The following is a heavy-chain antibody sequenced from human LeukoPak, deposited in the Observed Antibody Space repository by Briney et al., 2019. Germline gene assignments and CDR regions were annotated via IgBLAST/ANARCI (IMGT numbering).Heavy chain of an antibody. Sequence: GGSLRLSCAASGFTFSSYAMVWVRQAPGKGLQWVSGISRGGRDATFYADSVKGRFTISRDNSKNTLYLQMNILRVEDTALYYCAKDGRSYHESTHIYYLDDSGQGTLVTVSS. CDR2: ISRGGRDAT. CDR1: GFTFSSYA. CDR3: AKDGRSYHESTHIYYLDD. J-gene: IGHJ4*02. D-gene: IGHD1-1*01. V-gene: IGHV3-23*01.